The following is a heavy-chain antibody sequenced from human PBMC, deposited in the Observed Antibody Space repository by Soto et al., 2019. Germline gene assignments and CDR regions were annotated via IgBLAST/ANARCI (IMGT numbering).Heavy chain of an antibody. V-gene: IGHV1-69*08. D-gene: IGHD1-26*01. J-gene: IGHJ3*02. CDR1: GGTFSSYT. CDR3: ARDDVELGDAFDI. CDR2: IIPILGIA. Sequence: QVQLVQSGAEVKKPGSSVKVSCKASGGTFSSYTISWVRQAPGQGLEWMGRIIPILGIANYAQKFQGRVTITADKSTSTAYMELSSLRSEDTAVYYCARDDVELGDAFDIWGQGTMVTVSS.